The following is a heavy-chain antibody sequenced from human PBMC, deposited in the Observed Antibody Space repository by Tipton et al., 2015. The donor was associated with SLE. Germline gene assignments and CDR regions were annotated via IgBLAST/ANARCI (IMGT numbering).Heavy chain of an antibody. D-gene: IGHD3-10*01. V-gene: IGHV3-7*01. CDR3: SKSGRGDV. J-gene: IGHJ6*02. Sequence: SLRLSCVASGFTFRSYWMSWVRQSPGKGLEWVANINEGGSEKWYLDSVNGRFTISRDNAKNSVYLQKNSLGAEDMGVYYCSKSGRGDVWGQGTTVFVSS. CDR2: INEGGSEK. CDR1: GFTFRSYW.